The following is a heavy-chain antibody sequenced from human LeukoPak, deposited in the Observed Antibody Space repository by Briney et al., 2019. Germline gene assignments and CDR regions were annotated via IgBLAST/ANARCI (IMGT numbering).Heavy chain of an antibody. D-gene: IGHD3-22*01. V-gene: IGHV4-39*01. CDR2: IHYSGST. CDR3: ARSYYYDSSGYYYGFDY. Sequence: PSETLSLTCTVSGGSISSSSHYWGWIRQPPGKGLERTGSIHYSGSTYYNPSLKSRVTISVDTSKNQFSLKLSSVTAADTAVYYCARSYYYDSSGYYYGFDYWGQGTLVTVSS. J-gene: IGHJ4*02. CDR1: GGSISSSSHY.